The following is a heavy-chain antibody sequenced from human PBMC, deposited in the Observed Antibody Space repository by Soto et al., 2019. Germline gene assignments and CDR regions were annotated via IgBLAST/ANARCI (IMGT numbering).Heavy chain of an antibody. J-gene: IGHJ6*03. Sequence: PWETLPLTNTVSGVAISSYYWSLSRQHPGKGLEWIGYIYYSGSTNYNPSLKSRVTISVDTSKNQFSLKLSSVTAADTAVYYCARHGFGEFYYYYYMDVRGKGTTVTLSS. V-gene: IGHV4-59*08. CDR2: IYYSGST. D-gene: IGHD3-10*01. CDR3: ARHGFGEFYYYYYMDV. CDR1: GVAISSYY.